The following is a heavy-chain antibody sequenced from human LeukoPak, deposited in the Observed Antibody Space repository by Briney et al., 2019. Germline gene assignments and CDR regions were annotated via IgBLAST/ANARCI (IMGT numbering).Heavy chain of an antibody. J-gene: IGHJ4*02. D-gene: IGHD3-16*01. Sequence: PGGSLRLSCAASGFTFSSYAMHWVRQAPGKGLEWVAVISYDGSNKYYADSVKGRFTISRDNSKNTLYLQMNSLRAEDTAVYYCAKSQRNLGYFDYWGQGTLVTVSS. CDR2: ISYDGSNK. V-gene: IGHV3-30*18. CDR3: AKSQRNLGYFDY. CDR1: GFTFSSYA.